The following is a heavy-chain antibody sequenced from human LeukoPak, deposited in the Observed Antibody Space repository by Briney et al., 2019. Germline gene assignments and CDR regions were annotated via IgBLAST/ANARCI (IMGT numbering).Heavy chain of an antibody. J-gene: IGHJ4*02. D-gene: IGHD4-23*01. CDR1: GFVFSDYT. Sequence: GGSLRLSCEASGFVFSDYTMNWVRQIPGKGLEWISSITSRSSTSSPPNTIYYADSLKGRFTISRDNAKNSLYLQMNSMRDEDMAVYFCVRMAEAAVVTPWAHFDYWGQGTLVTVSS. CDR2: ITSRSSTSSPPNTI. CDR3: VRMAEAAVVTPWAHFDY. V-gene: IGHV3-48*02.